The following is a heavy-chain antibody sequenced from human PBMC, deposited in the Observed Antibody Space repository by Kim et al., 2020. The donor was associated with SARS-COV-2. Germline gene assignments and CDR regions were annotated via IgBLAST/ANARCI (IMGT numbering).Heavy chain of an antibody. D-gene: IGHD3-3*01. CDR2: IYYSGST. Sequence: SETLSLTCTVSGGSISSSSYYWGWIRQPPGKGLEWIGSIYYSGSTYYNPSLKSRVTLSVDTSKNQFSLKLSSVTAEDTAVYYCARTYYDFWSGYCPYYWG. CDR3: ARTYYDFWSGYCPYY. V-gene: IGHV4-39*01. CDR1: GGSISSSSYY. J-gene: IGHJ4*01.